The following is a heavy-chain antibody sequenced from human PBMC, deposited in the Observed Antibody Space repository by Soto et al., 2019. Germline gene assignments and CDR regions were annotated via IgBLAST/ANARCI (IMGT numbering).Heavy chain of an antibody. CDR1: GGSISSGGYS. V-gene: IGHV4-30-2*01. Sequence: SETLSLTCAVSGGSISSGGYSWSWIRQPPGKGLEWIGYIYHSGSTYYNPSLKSRVTISVDRSKNQFSLKLTSVTAADTAIYYCARGGRYDFWTGSWFDPWGQGTLVTVSS. CDR3: ARGGRYDFWTGSWFDP. CDR2: IYHSGST. J-gene: IGHJ5*02. D-gene: IGHD3-3*01.